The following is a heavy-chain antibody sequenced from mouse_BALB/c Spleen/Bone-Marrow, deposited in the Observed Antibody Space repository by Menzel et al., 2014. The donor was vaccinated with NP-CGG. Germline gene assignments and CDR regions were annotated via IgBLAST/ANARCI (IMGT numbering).Heavy chain of an antibody. D-gene: IGHD1-1*02. Sequence: EVKLMESGGGLVKPGGSLKLSCAASGFTFSSYYMSWVRQAPEKRLELVADINSNGGSAYYPDTVKGRFTISRDNAKNTLFLQMSSLKSEDTALYYCARHVGFGNYFDYWGQGTTLTVSS. J-gene: IGHJ2*01. CDR3: ARHVGFGNYFDY. CDR2: INSNGGSA. CDR1: GFTFSSYY. V-gene: IGHV5-6-2*01.